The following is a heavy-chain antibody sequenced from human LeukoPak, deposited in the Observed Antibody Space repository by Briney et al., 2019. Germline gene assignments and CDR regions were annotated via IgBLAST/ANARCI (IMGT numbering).Heavy chain of an antibody. CDR2: INSDGSST. Sequence: GGSLRLSCAASGLTFSSYWLHWVRQAPGKGLVWVSTINSDGSSTTYADSVKGRFTISRDNAKNTLYLQMNSLRAEDTAVYYCARDRGSLGHWGQGTLVTVSS. D-gene: IGHD3-10*01. CDR1: GLTFSSYW. CDR3: ARDRGSLGH. J-gene: IGHJ4*02. V-gene: IGHV3-74*01.